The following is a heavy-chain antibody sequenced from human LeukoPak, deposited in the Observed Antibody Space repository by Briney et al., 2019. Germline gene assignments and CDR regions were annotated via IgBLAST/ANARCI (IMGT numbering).Heavy chain of an antibody. CDR3: ARENYGWYYFDY. CDR2: ISAYNGNT. J-gene: IGHJ4*02. Sequence: GASVKVSCTASGYTFTSYGISRVRQAPGQGLEWMGWISAYNGNTNYAQKLQGRVTMTKDTSTSTAYMELRSLRSDDTAVYYCARENYGWYYFDYWGQGTLVTVSS. CDR1: GYTFTSYG. D-gene: IGHD6-19*01. V-gene: IGHV1-18*01.